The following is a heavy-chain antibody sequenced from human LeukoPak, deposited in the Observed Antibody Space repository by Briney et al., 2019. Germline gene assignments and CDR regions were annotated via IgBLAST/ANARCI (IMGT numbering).Heavy chain of an antibody. D-gene: IGHD3-10*01. CDR2: IKSKAAGGTT. V-gene: IGHV3-15*01. Sequence: GGSLRLSCAASGFTFSSYAMSWVRQAPGKGREWVGRIKSKAAGGTTDYAAPVKGRFDISRDDSENTLYLQMNSLKTEDAAVYYCIVGGSYYTYWGQGTLVTVSS. CDR1: GFTFSSYA. CDR3: IVGGSYYTY. J-gene: IGHJ4*02.